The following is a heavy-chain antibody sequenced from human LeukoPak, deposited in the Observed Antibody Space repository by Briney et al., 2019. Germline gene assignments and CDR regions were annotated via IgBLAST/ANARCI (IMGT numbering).Heavy chain of an antibody. J-gene: IGHJ4*02. D-gene: IGHD3-22*01. CDR3: AREPYYYDSSGYVSDY. CDR1: GFTFSNYE. CDR2: MSSSGSTI. Sequence: GGSLRLSCAVSGFTFSNYEMNWVRQAPGKGLEWVSYMSSSGSTIYYADSVKGRFTISRDDAKNSLYLQMNSLRAEDTAVYYCAREPYYYDSSGYVSDYWGQGTLVTVSS. V-gene: IGHV3-48*03.